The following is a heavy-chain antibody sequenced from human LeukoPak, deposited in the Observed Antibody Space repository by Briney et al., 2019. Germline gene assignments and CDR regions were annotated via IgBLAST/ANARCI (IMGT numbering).Heavy chain of an antibody. V-gene: IGHV1-2*02. D-gene: IGHD4-17*01. J-gene: IGHJ4*02. CDR3: AREMNYDDYRTSDY. Sequence: ASVKVSCKASGYTFTGYYMHWVRQAPGQGFEWLGRVDSKSGGTNYAQKFQGRVTMTRDTSISTVYMQLISLRSDDTAVYYCAREMNYDDYRTSDYWDQGTLVTVSS. CDR2: VDSKSGGT. CDR1: GYTFTGYY.